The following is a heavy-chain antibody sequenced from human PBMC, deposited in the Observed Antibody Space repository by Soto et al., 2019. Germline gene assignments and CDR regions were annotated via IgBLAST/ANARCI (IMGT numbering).Heavy chain of an antibody. Sequence: EVQLVESGGGLIQPGGSLRLSCAASGFTVSSNYMSWVRQAPGKGLEWVSVIYSGGSTYYADSVKGRFTISRDNSNNTLYLQRNSLRAEDTAVYYCARDRADTAMATLDAFDIWGQGTMVTVSS. CDR1: GFTVSSNY. CDR2: IYSGGST. V-gene: IGHV3-53*01. D-gene: IGHD5-18*01. J-gene: IGHJ3*02. CDR3: ARDRADTAMATLDAFDI.